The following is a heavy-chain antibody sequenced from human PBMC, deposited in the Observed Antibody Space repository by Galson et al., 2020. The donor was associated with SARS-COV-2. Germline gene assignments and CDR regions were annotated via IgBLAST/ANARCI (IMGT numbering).Heavy chain of an antibody. V-gene: IGHV4-30-4*01. CDR1: GGSISSGDYY. J-gene: IGHJ3*02. D-gene: IGHD3-9*01. Sequence: ASETLSLTCTVSGGSISSGDYYWSWIRQPPGKGLEWIGYIYYSGSTYYNPSLKSRVSISVGTSKNQFSLKLSSLTAADTAVYYCARGKGYDILTGYHDAFDIWGQGTMVTVSS. CDR2: IYYSGST. CDR3: ARGKGYDILTGYHDAFDI.